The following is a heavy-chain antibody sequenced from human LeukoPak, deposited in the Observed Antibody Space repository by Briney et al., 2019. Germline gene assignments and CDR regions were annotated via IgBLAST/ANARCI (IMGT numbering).Heavy chain of an antibody. Sequence: SETLSLTCAVYGGSLSGYYWSWIRQPPGKGLEWIGESNHSGSTNYNPSLKSRVTISVDTSKNQFSLKLSSVTAADTAVYYCARSHDYDIVVVVAATRGGWFDPWGQGTLVTVSS. CDR3: ARSHDYDIVVVVAATRGGWFDP. V-gene: IGHV4-34*01. CDR1: GGSLSGYY. CDR2: SNHSGST. J-gene: IGHJ5*02. D-gene: IGHD2-15*01.